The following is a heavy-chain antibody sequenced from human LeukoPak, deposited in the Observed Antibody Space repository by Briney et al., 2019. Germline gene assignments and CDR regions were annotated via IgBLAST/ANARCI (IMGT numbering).Heavy chain of an antibody. CDR1: GGSFSGYY. J-gene: IGHJ4*02. V-gene: IGHV4-34*01. CDR2: INHSGST. Sequence: SETLSLTCAVYGGSFSGYYWSWIRQPPGKGLEWIGEINHSGSTNYNPSLKSRVTISVDTSKNQFSLKLSSVTAADTAVYYCARGLRAGTWGQGTLVTVAS. D-gene: IGHD6-19*01. CDR3: ARGLRAGT.